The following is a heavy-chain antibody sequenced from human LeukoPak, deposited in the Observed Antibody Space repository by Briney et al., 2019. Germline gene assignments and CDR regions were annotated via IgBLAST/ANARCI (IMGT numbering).Heavy chain of an antibody. J-gene: IGHJ6*03. Sequence: GGSLRLSCAASGFTFSSYAMHWVRQAPGKGLEWVAVISYDGSNKYYADSVKGRFTISRDNSKNTLYLQMNSLRAEDTAVYYCTRSSSWYFHYYYYYMDVWGKGTTVTVSS. CDR2: ISYDGSNK. V-gene: IGHV3-30*04. D-gene: IGHD6-13*01. CDR3: TRSSSWYFHYYYYYMDV. CDR1: GFTFSSYA.